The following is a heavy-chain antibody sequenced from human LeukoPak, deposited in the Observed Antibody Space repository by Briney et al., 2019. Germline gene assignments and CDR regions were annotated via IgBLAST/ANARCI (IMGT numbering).Heavy chain of an antibody. D-gene: IGHD6-19*01. CDR2: ISYDGTNK. CDR1: GSPFSSYG. J-gene: IGHJ1*01. CDR3: AKDTYSSGWFGGSFQH. Sequence: GGSLRLSCAASGSPFSSYGMHWVRQAPGKGLEWVAVISYDGTNKYYADSVKGRFTISRDNSKNTLYLQMNSLRAEDTAVFYCAKDTYSSGWFGGSFQHWGQGTLVTVSS. V-gene: IGHV3-30*18.